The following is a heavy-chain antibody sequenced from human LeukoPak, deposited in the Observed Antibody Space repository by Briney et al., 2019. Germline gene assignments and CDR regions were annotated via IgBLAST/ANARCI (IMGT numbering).Heavy chain of an antibody. Sequence: ASVKVSCKVSGYTLTELSMHWVRQTPGEGLEWMGGFDPEHSETIYAQKFQGRVTMTDDTSTDTAYMELSSLRSEDTAVYYCAKGDGQWLNSIDYWREGTLVTVSS. D-gene: IGHD6-19*01. CDR2: FDPEHSET. V-gene: IGHV1-24*01. J-gene: IGHJ4*02. CDR1: GYTLTELS. CDR3: AKGDGQWLNSIDY.